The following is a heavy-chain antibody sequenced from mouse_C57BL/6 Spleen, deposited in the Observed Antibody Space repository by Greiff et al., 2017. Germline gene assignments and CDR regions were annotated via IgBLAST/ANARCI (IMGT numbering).Heavy chain of an antibody. D-gene: IGHD1-1*01. V-gene: IGHV5-12*01. Sequence: EVQVVESGGGLVQPGGSLKLSCAASGFTFSDYYMYWVRQTPEKRLEWVAYISNGGGSTYYPDTVKGRFTISRDNAKNTLYLQMSRLKSEDTAMYYCARPAVVSWYFDGWGTGTTVTVSS. CDR1: GFTFSDYY. CDR3: ARPAVVSWYFDG. J-gene: IGHJ1*03. CDR2: ISNGGGST.